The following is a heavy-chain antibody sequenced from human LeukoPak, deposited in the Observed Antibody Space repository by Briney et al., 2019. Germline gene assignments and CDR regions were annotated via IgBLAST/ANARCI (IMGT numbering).Heavy chain of an antibody. CDR3: ARHTIDTTLGGVPDYFDA. CDR2: ALYSGST. CDR1: GVSISSGHYY. V-gene: IGHV4-39*07. J-gene: IGHJ5*02. Sequence: PSETLSLTCTVSGVSISSGHYYWAWIRQPPGRGLECIASALYSGSTYYDPSFNGRVTLSVDTSKNQFSLRLSSVTAADTAIYYCARHTIDTTLGGVPDYFDAWGQGTPVTVSS. D-gene: IGHD3-16*01.